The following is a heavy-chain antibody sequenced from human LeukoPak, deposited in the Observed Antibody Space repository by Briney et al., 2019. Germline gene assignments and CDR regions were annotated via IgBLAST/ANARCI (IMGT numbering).Heavy chain of an antibody. D-gene: IGHD2-21*01. J-gene: IGHJ4*02. Sequence: GGSLRLSCAASGFTVSSNYMSWVRQAPDKGLEWVAVISDDGSKGYYADSVKGRFTISRENSKNVLYLQMSSLRAEDTAVYYCAKDYNRGLPDYWGQGTLVIVSS. CDR3: AKDYNRGLPDY. V-gene: IGHV3-30*18. CDR1: GFTVSSNY. CDR2: ISDDGSKG.